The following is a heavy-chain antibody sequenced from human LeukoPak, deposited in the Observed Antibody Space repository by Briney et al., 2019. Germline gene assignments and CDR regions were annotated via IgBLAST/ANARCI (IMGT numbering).Heavy chain of an antibody. J-gene: IGHJ4*02. CDR1: GDSVSGNSAA. CDR3: VRSSGWFDF. D-gene: IGHD6-19*01. Sequence: SQTLSLTCAVSGDSVSGNSAAWNWIRQSPSRGLEWLGRTYYRSKWYNEYAVSVESRLTINPGTSKNQFSLQLNSVTPEDTAVYYCVRSSGWFDFWGQGTLVTVSS. CDR2: TYYRSKWYN. V-gene: IGHV6-1*01.